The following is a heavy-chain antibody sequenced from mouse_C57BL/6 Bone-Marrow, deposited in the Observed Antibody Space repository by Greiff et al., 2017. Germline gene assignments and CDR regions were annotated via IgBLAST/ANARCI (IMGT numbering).Heavy chain of an antibody. Sequence: VQLQQSGPELVKPGASVKISCKASGYAFSSSWMNWVKQRPGKGLEWIGRIYPGDGDTNYNGKFKGKATLTADKSSSTAYMQLSSPTSEDSAVYFCARGGYDAWFAYWGQGTLVTVSA. CDR3: ARGGYDAWFAY. CDR1: GYAFSSSW. V-gene: IGHV1-82*01. CDR2: IYPGDGDT. J-gene: IGHJ3*01. D-gene: IGHD2-2*01.